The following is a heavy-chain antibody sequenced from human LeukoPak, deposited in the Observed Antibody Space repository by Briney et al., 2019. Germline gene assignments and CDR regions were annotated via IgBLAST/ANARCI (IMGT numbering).Heavy chain of an antibody. Sequence: PSETLSLTCTVSGASITSYYWTWIRQPPGKGLEWIGYIYSSANRDLNPSLTSRVTISVDASKSQVSLKLFSVTASDTALYYCARSPFVAGVGATSWYFDLWSRGTLVTVSS. CDR1: GASITSYY. J-gene: IGHJ2*01. CDR2: IYSSANR. V-gene: IGHV4-4*09. CDR3: ARSPFVAGVGATSWYFDL. D-gene: IGHD1-26*01.